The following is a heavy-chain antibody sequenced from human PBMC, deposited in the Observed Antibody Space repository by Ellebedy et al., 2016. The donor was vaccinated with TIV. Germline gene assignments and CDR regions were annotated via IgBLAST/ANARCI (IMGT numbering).Heavy chain of an antibody. J-gene: IGHJ4*02. CDR1: GGSISSGGYY. D-gene: IGHD3-10*01. V-gene: IGHV4-31*03. Sequence: SETLSLTCTVSGGSISSGGYYWNWIRQHPGKGLEWIGYIYYSGSTYYNPSLKSRVTISVDTSKNQFSLKLSSVTAADTAVYYCARVKDGSGSYHDYWGQGTLVTVSS. CDR2: IYYSGST. CDR3: ARVKDGSGSYHDY.